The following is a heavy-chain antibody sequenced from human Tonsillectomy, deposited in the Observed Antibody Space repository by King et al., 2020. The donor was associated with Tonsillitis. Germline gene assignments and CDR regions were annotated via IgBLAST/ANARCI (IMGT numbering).Heavy chain of an antibody. D-gene: IGHD4-17*01. V-gene: IGHV1-24*01. J-gene: IGHJ4*02. Sequence: LQLVQSGAEVKKPGASVKVSCKLSGYTLTELSMHWVRQAPGKGLESMGGFDPEDGVTIYAQKFQGRVTMTEDTSTDTAYMELSSLRSEDTAMYYCATDANPYGNIDFDYWGQGTLVTVSS. CDR3: ATDANPYGNIDFDY. CDR1: GYTLTELS. CDR2: FDPEDGVT.